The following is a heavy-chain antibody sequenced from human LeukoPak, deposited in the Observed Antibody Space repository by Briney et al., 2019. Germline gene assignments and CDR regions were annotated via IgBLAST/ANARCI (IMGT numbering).Heavy chain of an antibody. D-gene: IGHD3-9*01. V-gene: IGHV5-51*01. J-gene: IGHJ3*02. CDR1: GYSFTSYW. CDR2: IYPGDSDT. Sequence: GESLKISCKGSGYSFTSYWIGWVRQMPGKGLEWMGIIYPGDSDTRYSPSFQGQVTISADKSISTAYLQWSSLKASDTAMYYCARHGAGYYDILTGTRANKGAFDIWGQGTMVTVSS. CDR3: ARHGAGYYDILTGTRANKGAFDI.